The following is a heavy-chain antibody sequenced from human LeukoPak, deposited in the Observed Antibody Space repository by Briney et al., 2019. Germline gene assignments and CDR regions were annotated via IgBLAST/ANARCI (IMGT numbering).Heavy chain of an antibody. V-gene: IGHV3-23*01. CDR3: AKDVSSCGGDCPDS. CDR2: ISVSGSST. D-gene: IGHD2-21*02. J-gene: IGHJ4*02. Sequence: GGSLRLSCVASGFTFTTYPMSWVRQAPGKGLEWVSGISVSGSSTYYADSVKGRFTISRDNSKNTVYLQMNSLRAEETAIYYCAKDVSSCGGDCPDSWGQGTLVTVSS. CDR1: GFTFTTYP.